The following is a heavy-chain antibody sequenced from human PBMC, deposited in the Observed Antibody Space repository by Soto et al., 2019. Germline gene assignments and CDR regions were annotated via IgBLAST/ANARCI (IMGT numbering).Heavy chain of an antibody. CDR3: GRYHAAAPYRIAV. CDR1: GYTFTGYY. CDR2: INPNSGGT. V-gene: IGHV1-2*04. J-gene: IGHJ6*02. Sequence: GASVKVSCKASGYTFTGYYMHWVRQAPGQGLEWMGWINPNSGGTNYAQKFQGWVTMTRDTSISTAYMELSRLRGDDTAVDYCGRYHAAAPYRIAVSGQGTTVTVSS.